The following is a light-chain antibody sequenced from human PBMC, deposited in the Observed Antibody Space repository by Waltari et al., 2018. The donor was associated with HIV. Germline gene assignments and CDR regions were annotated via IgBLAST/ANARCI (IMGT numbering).Light chain of an antibody. V-gene: IGKV3-15*01. CDR1: ESLSGN. Sequence: VVLTQFPATRSVSPGDTATPTCRASESLSGNLAWYQQKPGQAPRLLIHDTSTRATGVPTRFGGSRSGTDFTLTISSLRPEDIAVYYCQQYIRWPLTFGGGTKVEIK. J-gene: IGKJ4*01. CDR3: QQYIRWPLT. CDR2: DTS.